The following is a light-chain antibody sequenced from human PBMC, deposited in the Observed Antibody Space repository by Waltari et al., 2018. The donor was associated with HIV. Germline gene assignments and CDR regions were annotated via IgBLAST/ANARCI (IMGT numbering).Light chain of an antibody. CDR2: GAS. Sequence: DIVMTQSPAILSVSPGESVTLSCRASQSVRTSLAWYQQKPGQAPRLLIYGASTRATGIPARFSGSGSGTELTLTISSLQSEDSAVYHCQQYDDWPPFTFGQGTKLEIK. CDR1: QSVRTS. V-gene: IGKV3-15*01. J-gene: IGKJ2*01. CDR3: QQYDDWPPFT.